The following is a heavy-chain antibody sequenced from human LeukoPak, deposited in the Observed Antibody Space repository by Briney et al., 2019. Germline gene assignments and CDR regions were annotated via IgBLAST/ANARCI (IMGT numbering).Heavy chain of an antibody. Sequence: SETLSLTCTVSGGSISSSSYYWGWIRQPAGKGLEWIGRIYTSGSTNYNPSLKSRVTMSVDTSKNQFSLKLSSVTAADTAVYYCARESVLNWNYVTLDYWGQGTLVTVSS. CDR1: GGSISSSSYY. V-gene: IGHV4-61*02. D-gene: IGHD1-7*01. CDR3: ARESVLNWNYVTLDY. CDR2: IYTSGST. J-gene: IGHJ4*02.